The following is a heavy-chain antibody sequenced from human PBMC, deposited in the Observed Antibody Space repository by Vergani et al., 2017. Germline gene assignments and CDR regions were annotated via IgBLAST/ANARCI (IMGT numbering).Heavy chain of an antibody. Sequence: QVQLQQWGAGLLKPSETLSHTCAVYGGSFSGYYWSWIRQPPGKGLEWIGEINHSGSTNYNPSLKSRVTISVDTSKNQFSLKLSSVTAADTAVYYCARDHLYGKDYWGQGTLVTVSS. D-gene: IGHD4-17*01. CDR1: GGSFSGYY. V-gene: IGHV4-34*01. J-gene: IGHJ4*02. CDR3: ARDHLYGKDY. CDR2: INHSGST.